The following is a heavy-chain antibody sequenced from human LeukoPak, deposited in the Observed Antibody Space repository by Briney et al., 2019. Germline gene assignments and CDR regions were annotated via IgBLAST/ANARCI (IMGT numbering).Heavy chain of an antibody. J-gene: IGHJ5*02. CDR2: INPSGSST. CDR3: ARDNSVGDIAWWFDP. V-gene: IGHV1-46*01. D-gene: IGHD3-16*02. CDR1: VYSLTSHY. Sequence: GASVNVSRKPSVYSLTSHYMHWVRQAPRQGLEWMGLINPSGSSTLYAQKFQGRVPMHRDMSTTTDHIELRRLRSEDRAGDYWARDNSVGDIAWWFDPWGQGTLVTASS.